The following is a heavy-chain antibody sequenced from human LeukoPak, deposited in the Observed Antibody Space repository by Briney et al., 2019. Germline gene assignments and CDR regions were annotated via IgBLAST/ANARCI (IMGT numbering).Heavy chain of an antibody. CDR2: ISGSGGST. Sequence: PGGSLRLSCAASGFTFSSYAMSWVRQVPGKGLEWVSAISGSGGSTYYADSVKGRFTISRDNPKNTLYLQMNSLRAEDTAVYYCAPLGGSSGWRFDYWGQGTLVTVSS. J-gene: IGHJ4*02. D-gene: IGHD6-19*01. V-gene: IGHV3-23*01. CDR3: APLGGSSGWRFDY. CDR1: GFTFSSYA.